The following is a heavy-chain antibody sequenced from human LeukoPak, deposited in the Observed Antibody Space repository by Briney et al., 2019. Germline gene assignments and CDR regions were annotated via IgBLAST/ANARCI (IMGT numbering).Heavy chain of an antibody. Sequence: SDTLSLTCTVSGGSVSSGSYYWSWIRQPPGKGLEWIGYIYYSGSTNYNPSLKSRVTISVDTSKNQFSLKLSSVTAADTAVYYCARDKGSGLDYYYYYGMDVWGKGTTVTVSS. D-gene: IGHD3-10*01. CDR2: IYYSGST. CDR3: ARDKGSGLDYYYYYGMDV. V-gene: IGHV4-61*01. CDR1: GGSVSSGSYY. J-gene: IGHJ6*04.